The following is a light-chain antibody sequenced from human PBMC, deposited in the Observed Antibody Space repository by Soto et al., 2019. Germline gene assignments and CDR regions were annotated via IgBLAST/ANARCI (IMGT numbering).Light chain of an antibody. J-gene: IGKJ5*01. CDR2: GAS. CDR3: QQSANSLSIT. V-gene: IGKV3-20*01. Sequence: EIVLTQSPDTLSLSPGDRATLSCRPSQSISSSYLAWYQQKPGQAPRLLIYGASTRATGIPDRFSGSGSGTDFTLTISRLEPEDFAVYYCQQSANSLSITFGQGTRLEIK. CDR1: QSISSSY.